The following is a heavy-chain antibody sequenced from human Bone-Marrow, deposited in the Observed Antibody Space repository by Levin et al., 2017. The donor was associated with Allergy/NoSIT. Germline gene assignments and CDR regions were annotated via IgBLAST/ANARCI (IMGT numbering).Heavy chain of an antibody. CDR2: ISSSTTSHI. J-gene: IGHJ1*01. Sequence: AGGSLRLSCAASGFTFSDYYMSWIRQAPGKGLEWISYISSSTTSHINYADSVKGRFTISRDNAKNSLYLQMNSLRAEDTAVYYCARVPYVYMSSSGYIQHWGQGTLVTVSS. CDR1: GFTFSDYY. D-gene: IGHD6-6*01. CDR3: ARVPYVYMSSSGYIQH. V-gene: IGHV3-11*06.